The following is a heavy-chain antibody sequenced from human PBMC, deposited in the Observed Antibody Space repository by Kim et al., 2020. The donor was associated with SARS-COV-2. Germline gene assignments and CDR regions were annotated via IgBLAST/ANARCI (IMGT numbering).Heavy chain of an antibody. D-gene: IGHD6-19*01. CDR2: INPNSGGT. CDR1: GYTFTGYY. V-gene: IGHV1-2*02. CDR3: ARVYSSGWYGWFDP. Sequence: ASVKVSCKASGYTFTGYYMHWVLQAPGQGLEWMGWINPNSGGTNYAQKFQGRVTMTRDTSISTAYMELSRLRSDDTAVYYCARVYSSGWYGWFDPWGQGTLVTVSS. J-gene: IGHJ5*02.